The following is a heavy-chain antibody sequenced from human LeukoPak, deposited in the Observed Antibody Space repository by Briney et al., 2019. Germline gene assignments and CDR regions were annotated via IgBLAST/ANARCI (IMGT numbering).Heavy chain of an antibody. CDR2: MNPNSGNT. D-gene: IGHD2-2*01. CDR1: GYTFTSYD. V-gene: IGHV1-8*01. Sequence: ASVKVSCKASGYTFTSYDINWVRQATGQGLEWMGWMNPNSGNTGYAQKFQGRVTMTRNTSISTAYMELSSLRSEDTAVYYCARVRACSSTSCYEYYYYGMDVWGQGTTGTVSS. CDR3: ARVRACSSTSCYEYYYYGMDV. J-gene: IGHJ6*02.